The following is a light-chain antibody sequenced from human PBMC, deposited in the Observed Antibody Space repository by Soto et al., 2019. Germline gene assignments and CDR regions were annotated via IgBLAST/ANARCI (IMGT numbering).Light chain of an antibody. CDR1: QSVSSN. Sequence: EIVMTQSPATLSVSPGERATLSCRASQSVSSNLAWYQQTPGQAPRLLIFDASTRATGIPARFSGSGSGTEFTLTISSLQSEDFAVYYCQQYNIWPLTFGGGTKVQIK. CDR3: QQYNIWPLT. CDR2: DAS. J-gene: IGKJ4*01. V-gene: IGKV3D-15*01.